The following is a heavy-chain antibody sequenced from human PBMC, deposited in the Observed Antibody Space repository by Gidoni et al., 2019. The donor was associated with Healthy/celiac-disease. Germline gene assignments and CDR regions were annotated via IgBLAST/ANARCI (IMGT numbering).Heavy chain of an antibody. D-gene: IGHD1-26*01. CDR3: ARVGGRVEGTGDY. J-gene: IGHJ4*02. CDR1: GYTFTSYY. Sequence: QVQLVQSGAEVKKPGASVQVSCQASGYTFTSYYMHWVRQAPGQGLKWMGIINPSGGSPSYAQKCQGRVTMTRDTSTRTVYMELSSLRSEDTAVYYCARVGGRVEGTGDYWGQVTLVTVSS. CDR2: INPSGGSP. V-gene: IGHV1-46*03.